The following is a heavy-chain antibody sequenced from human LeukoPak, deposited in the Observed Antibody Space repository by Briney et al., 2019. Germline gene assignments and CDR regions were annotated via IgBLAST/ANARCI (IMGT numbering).Heavy chain of an antibody. CDR1: GFTVSSNY. V-gene: IGHV3-53*01. Sequence: GGSLRLSCAASGFTVSSNYMSWVRQAPGKGLEWVSIIYSGGSTFYADSVKGRFTISRDNSKNTLYLQMNSLRAEDTAVYYCARSFSRGSGSLSELGYWGQGTLVTVSS. D-gene: IGHD3-10*01. CDR2: IYSGGST. CDR3: ARSFSRGSGSLSELGY. J-gene: IGHJ4*02.